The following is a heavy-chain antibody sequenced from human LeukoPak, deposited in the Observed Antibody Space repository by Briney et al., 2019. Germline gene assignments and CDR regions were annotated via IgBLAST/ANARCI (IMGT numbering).Heavy chain of an antibody. Sequence: ASVKVSCKVSGYTLTELSMHWVRQAPGKGLEWVGGFDPEDGETIYAQKFQGRVTMTEDTSTDTAYMELSSLRSEDTAVYYCARGKSSLVVTTRYDYWGQGTLVTVSS. J-gene: IGHJ4*02. D-gene: IGHD2-21*02. CDR1: GYTLTELS. V-gene: IGHV1-24*01. CDR3: ARGKSSLVVTTRYDY. CDR2: FDPEDGET.